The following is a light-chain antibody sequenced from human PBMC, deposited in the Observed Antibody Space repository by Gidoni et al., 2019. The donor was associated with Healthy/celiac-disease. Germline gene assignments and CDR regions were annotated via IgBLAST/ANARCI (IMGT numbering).Light chain of an antibody. Sequence: DIQMTQSPSSVCASVGDRVTITCRASQGISSWLAWYPQKPGKAPKLLIYAASSLQSGVPSRFSGSGSGTDFTLTISSLQPEDFATYYCQQANSFPLTFGGGTKVEIK. CDR2: AAS. CDR1: QGISSW. J-gene: IGKJ4*01. V-gene: IGKV1-12*01. CDR3: QQANSFPLT.